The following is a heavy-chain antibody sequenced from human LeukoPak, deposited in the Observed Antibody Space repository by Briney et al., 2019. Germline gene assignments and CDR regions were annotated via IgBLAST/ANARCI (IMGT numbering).Heavy chain of an antibody. CDR3: AKGRGVVVPAAHDAFDI. J-gene: IGHJ3*02. CDR2: ISGSGGST. CDR1: GFTFSSYA. D-gene: IGHD2-2*01. Sequence: PGGSLRLSCAASGFTFSSYAMSWVRQAPGKGLEWVSAISGSGGSTYYADSVKGRFTISRDNSKNTLYLQMNSLRAEDTAVYYCAKGRGVVVPAAHDAFDIWGQGTMVTVSS. V-gene: IGHV3-23*01.